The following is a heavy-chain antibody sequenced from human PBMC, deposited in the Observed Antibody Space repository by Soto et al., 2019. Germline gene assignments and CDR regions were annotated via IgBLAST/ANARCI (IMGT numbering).Heavy chain of an antibody. CDR3: AKDDAESGGYLEH. V-gene: IGHV3-23*01. Sequence: EVQLLESGGGLVQPGGSLRLSCAASGFTFSSYAMTWVRQSPGKGLEWVSVIHGGGTYTFHADSVKGRFTISRDNSKNTLFLQMNSLRVEDTAVYYCAKDDAESGGYLEHWGQGTLIIVSS. CDR2: IHGGGTYT. D-gene: IGHD3-10*01. CDR1: GFTFSSYA. J-gene: IGHJ1*01.